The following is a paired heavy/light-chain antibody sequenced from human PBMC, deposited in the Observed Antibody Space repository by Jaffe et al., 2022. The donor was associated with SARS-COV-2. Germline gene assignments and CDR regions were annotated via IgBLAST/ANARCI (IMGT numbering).Light chain of an antibody. J-gene: IGKJ3*01. CDR2: WAS. Sequence: IVMTQSPDSLAVSLGERATINCKTSQNVLWNSNNKNYFAWYQQKPGQPPKLLIHWASTRRSGVPDRFSGSGSGTDFTLTISSLQAEDVAVYYCQQYYSIPFTFGPGTKVDVK. V-gene: IGKV4-1*01. CDR1: QNVLWNSNNKNY. CDR3: QQYYSIPFT.
Heavy chain of an antibody. V-gene: IGHV3-11*01. CDR1: GLTFTDYY. Sequence: QVHLVESGGGLVKPGGSLRLSCAASGLTFTDYYMSWIRQAPGKGLEWISYISSTSTTIYYADSVRGRFTVSRDNAKNSLYLQMNSLRAEDTAVYYCARGSSCGGDCYSPGFDYWGQGTLVTVSS. CDR3: ARGSSCGGDCYSPGFDY. J-gene: IGHJ4*02. CDR2: ISSTSTTI. D-gene: IGHD2-21*02.